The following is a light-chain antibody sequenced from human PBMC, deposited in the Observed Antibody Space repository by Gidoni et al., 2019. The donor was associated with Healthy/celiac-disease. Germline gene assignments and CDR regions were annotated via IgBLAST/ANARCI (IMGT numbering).Light chain of an antibody. CDR2: AAS. Sequence: DIQMTQSPSSLSASVGDRVTITCRASQSISSYFNWYQQKPGKAPKLLIYAASSLQSGVPSRFSGSGSGTFFTLPISSLQPEDFATYYCQQSYSTPFTFGPGTKVDIK. CDR3: QQSYSTPFT. V-gene: IGKV1-39*01. J-gene: IGKJ3*01. CDR1: QSISSY.